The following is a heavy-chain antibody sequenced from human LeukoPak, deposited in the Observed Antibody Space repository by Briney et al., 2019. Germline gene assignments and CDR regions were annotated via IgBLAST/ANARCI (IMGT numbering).Heavy chain of an antibody. V-gene: IGHV3-7*01. J-gene: IGHJ4*02. CDR3: ARGRYHMDSTGYSSLYY. Sequence: GGSLRLSCAASGVTFNDFWMSWVRQAPGKGLEWVANIKQDGSEKFYVDSVKGRFTISRDNAKTSLYLQMNSLRAEDTAVYYCARGRYHMDSTGYSSLYYWGQGTRVTVSS. CDR1: GVTFNDFW. D-gene: IGHD3-22*01. CDR2: IKQDGSEK.